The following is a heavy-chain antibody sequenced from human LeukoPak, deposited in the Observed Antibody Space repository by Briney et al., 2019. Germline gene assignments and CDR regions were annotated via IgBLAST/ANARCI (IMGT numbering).Heavy chain of an antibody. D-gene: IGHD6-13*01. Sequence: KPSETLSLTCTVSGGSISSSSYYWGWIRQPPGKGLEWIGSIYYSGSTYYNPSLKSRVTISVDTSKNQFSLKLSSVTAADTAVYYCASQISEQQLTRFDYWGQGTLVTVSS. CDR3: ASQISEQQLTRFDY. CDR1: GGSISSSSYY. V-gene: IGHV4-39*01. CDR2: IYYSGST. J-gene: IGHJ4*02.